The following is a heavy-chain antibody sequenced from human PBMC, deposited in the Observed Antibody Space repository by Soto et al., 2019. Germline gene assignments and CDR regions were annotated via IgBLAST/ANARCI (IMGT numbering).Heavy chain of an antibody. D-gene: IGHD2-21*02. CDR1: GDALTIYD. J-gene: IGHJ6*02. V-gene: IGHV1-8*01. CDR2: MNPNSGNT. CDR3: AREFRGHIVVVTADYYYYGMDV. Sequence: GTSVKVSCTASGDALTIYDINWVRQATGQGLEWMGWMNPNSGNTGYAQKFQGRVTMTRNTSISTAYMELSSLRSEDTAVYYCAREFRGHIVVVTADYYYYGMDVWGQGTTVTVSS.